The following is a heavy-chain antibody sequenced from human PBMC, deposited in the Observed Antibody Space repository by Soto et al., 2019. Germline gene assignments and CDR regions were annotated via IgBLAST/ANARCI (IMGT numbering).Heavy chain of an antibody. V-gene: IGHV1-69*01. D-gene: IGHD5-12*01. J-gene: IGHJ6*02. CDR2: IIPIFGTA. CDR3: ARVRGHAYYYYGMDV. Sequence: GASVKVSCKASGGTFSSYAISWVRQAPGQGLEWMGGIIPIFGTANYAQKFQGRVTITADESTSTAYMELSSLRSEDTAVYYCARVRGHAYYYYGMDVWGQGTTVTVSS. CDR1: GGTFSSYA.